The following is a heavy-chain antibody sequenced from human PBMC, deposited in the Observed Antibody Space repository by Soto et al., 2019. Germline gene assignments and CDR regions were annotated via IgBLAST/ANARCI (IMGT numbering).Heavy chain of an antibody. Sequence: GASVKVSCKASGYTFTSYAMHWVRQAPGQRLEWMGWINAGNGNTKYSQKFQGRVTITRDTSASTAYMELSSLRSEDTAVYYCARDASLSTTSVAPQEDWFDPWGQGTLVTVSS. CDR2: INAGNGNT. J-gene: IGHJ5*02. CDR1: GYTFTSYA. D-gene: IGHD1-26*01. V-gene: IGHV1-3*01. CDR3: ARDASLSTTSVAPQEDWFDP.